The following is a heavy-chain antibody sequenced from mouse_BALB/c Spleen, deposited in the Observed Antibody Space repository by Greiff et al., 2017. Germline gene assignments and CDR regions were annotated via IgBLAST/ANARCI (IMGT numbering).Heavy chain of an antibody. J-gene: IGHJ4*01. CDR2: ISSGSSTI. V-gene: IGHV5-17*02. Sequence: DVHLVESGGGLVQPGGSRKLSCAASGFTFSSFGMHWVRQAPEKGLEWVAYISSGSSTIYYADTVKGRFTISRDNPKNTLFLQMTSLRSEDTAMYYCAREYDNYAMDYWGQGTSVTVSS. D-gene: IGHD2-14*01. CDR1: GFTFSSFG. CDR3: AREYDNYAMDY.